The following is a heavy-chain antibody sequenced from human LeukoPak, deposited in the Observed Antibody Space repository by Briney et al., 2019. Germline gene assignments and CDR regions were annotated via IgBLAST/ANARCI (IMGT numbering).Heavy chain of an antibody. D-gene: IGHD2-21*02. Sequence: SETLSLTCAAYGGSFSGYYWSWIRQPPGKGLEWIGEINHSGSTNYNTSLKSRVTISVDTSKNQFSLKLSTVTAADTALYYCARGVVAVTANDYYYYMDVWGKGTTVTVSS. CDR2: INHSGST. V-gene: IGHV4-34*01. CDR3: ARGVVAVTANDYYYYMDV. J-gene: IGHJ6*03. CDR1: GGSFSGYY.